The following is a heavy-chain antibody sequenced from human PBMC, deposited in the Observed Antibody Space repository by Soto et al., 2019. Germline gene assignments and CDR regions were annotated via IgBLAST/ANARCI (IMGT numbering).Heavy chain of an antibody. Sequence: EVQLVQSGAEVKKPGESLKISCKGSGYSFTSYWIGWVRQMPGKGLEWMGIIYPGVSDTRYSPSFQGQVTISADKSISTAYLQWSSLKASDTAMYYCARRGTEVGATSAFDIWGQGTMVTVSS. CDR3: ARRGTEVGATSAFDI. D-gene: IGHD1-26*01. V-gene: IGHV5-51*01. CDR1: GYSFTSYW. J-gene: IGHJ3*02. CDR2: IYPGVSDT.